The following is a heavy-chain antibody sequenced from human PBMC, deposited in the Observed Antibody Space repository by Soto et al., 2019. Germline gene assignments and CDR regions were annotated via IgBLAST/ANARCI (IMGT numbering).Heavy chain of an antibody. J-gene: IGHJ4*02. V-gene: IGHV3-30*03. CDR2: LANNGGNK. D-gene: IGHD1-26*01. CDR3: ATDGAYTGTYHLDY. CDR1: GFTFSNYG. Sequence: QVQLVESGGGGVQPGMSLSVSCAASGFTFSNYGMHWVRQAPGKGLEWVTHLANNGGNKFYAVSVEGRFNISRANSKNTLYLQMTSLIPEDTAVYYFATDGAYTGTYHLDYWGQGTLVTVSS.